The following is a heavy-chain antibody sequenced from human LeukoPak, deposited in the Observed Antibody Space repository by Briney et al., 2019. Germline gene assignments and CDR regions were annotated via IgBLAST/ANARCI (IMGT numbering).Heavy chain of an antibody. CDR1: GFTFSSYW. CDR3: AKDPPNVGTPPGV. J-gene: IGHJ6*04. CDR2: ISGDGTNR. V-gene: IGHV3-74*01. Sequence: GGSLRLSCAASGFTFSSYWMHWVRQAPGKGLVWVSRISGDGTNRNYADSVKGRFTISRDNAQNTVSLQMSTLRAEDTAVYYCAKDPPNVGTPPGVWGKGTTVTVSS. D-gene: IGHD1-14*01.